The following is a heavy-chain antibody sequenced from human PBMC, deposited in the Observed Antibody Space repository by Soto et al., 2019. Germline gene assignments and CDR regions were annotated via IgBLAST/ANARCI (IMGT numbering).Heavy chain of an antibody. CDR1: GGSISSSSYY. V-gene: IGHV4-39*01. D-gene: IGHD2-2*01. J-gene: IGHJ5*02. CDR2: IYYSGST. Sequence: QLQLQESGPGLVKPSETLSLTCTVSGGSISSSSYYWGWIRQPPGKGLEGIGSIYYSGSTYYNPSLKSRVTISVDTSKNQFSLKLSSVTAADTAVYYCARLSTSCYAVCWFDPWGQGTLVTVSS. CDR3: ARLSTSCYAVCWFDP.